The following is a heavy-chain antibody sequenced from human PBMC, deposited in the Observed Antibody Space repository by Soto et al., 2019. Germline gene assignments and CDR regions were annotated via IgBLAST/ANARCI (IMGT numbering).Heavy chain of an antibody. CDR2: IIPIFGTA. J-gene: IGHJ4*02. V-gene: IGHV1-69*06. CDR3: ATVRSVGGNYLDY. Sequence: SVKVFCKASGGTFSSYAISWVRQAPGQGLEWMGGIIPIFGTANYGQKFQGRVTITADKYPTTAYMELSRLRSEETAVYYCATVRSVGGNYLDYWGLG. CDR1: GGTFSSYA.